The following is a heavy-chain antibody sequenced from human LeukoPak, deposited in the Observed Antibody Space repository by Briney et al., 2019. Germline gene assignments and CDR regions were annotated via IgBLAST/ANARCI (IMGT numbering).Heavy chain of an antibody. CDR2: IHHSGGT. Sequence: SETLSLTCAAYGESMIGHYWTWIRQPPGKRLEWIGEIHHSGGTNSNPSLKNRLTMSIDMSKNQFSLKLKSVTAADTAVYYCARATASGSGRAYDHWAQGNLVPVSS. V-gene: IGHV4-34*01. J-gene: IGHJ4*02. CDR3: ARATASGSGRAYDH. CDR1: GESMIGHY. D-gene: IGHD3-10*01.